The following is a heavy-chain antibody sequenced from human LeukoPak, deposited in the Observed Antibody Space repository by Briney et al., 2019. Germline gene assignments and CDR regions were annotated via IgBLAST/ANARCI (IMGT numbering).Heavy chain of an antibody. Sequence: SETLSLTCTVSGGSISSSSYYWGWIRQPPGKGLEWIGSIYYSGSTYYNPSLKSRVTISVDTSKNQFSLKLSSVTAADTAVYYCARVDPRPGGSGSYYYGSDYYGMDVWGQGTTVTVSS. D-gene: IGHD3-10*01. J-gene: IGHJ6*02. CDR1: GGSISSSSYY. CDR3: ARVDPRPGGSGSYYYGSDYYGMDV. V-gene: IGHV4-39*01. CDR2: IYYSGST.